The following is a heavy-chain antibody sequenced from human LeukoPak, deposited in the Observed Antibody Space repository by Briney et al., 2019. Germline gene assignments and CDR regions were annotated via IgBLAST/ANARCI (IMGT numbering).Heavy chain of an antibody. V-gene: IGHV3-30*03. Sequence: GGSLRLSCAASGFTFSSYGMHWVRQAPGKGLEWVAVISYDGSNKYYADSVKGRFTISRENAKNSLYLQMNSPRAGDTAVYYCARAGESGAFDIWGQGTMVTVSS. CDR1: GFTFSSYG. J-gene: IGHJ3*02. D-gene: IGHD3-16*01. CDR2: ISYDGSNK. CDR3: ARAGESGAFDI.